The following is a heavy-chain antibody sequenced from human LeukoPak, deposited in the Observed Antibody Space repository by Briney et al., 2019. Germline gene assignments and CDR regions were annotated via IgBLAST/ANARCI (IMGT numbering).Heavy chain of an antibody. J-gene: IGHJ4*02. CDR1: GFTFSSSW. CDR3: ARISIAAAGADY. Sequence: GGSLRLSCAASGFTFSSSWMSWVRQAPGKGLEWVANIKQDGSEKYYVDSVKGRFTISRDNTKNSLYLQMDSLRAEDTAVYYCARISIAAAGADYWGQGTLVTVSS. V-gene: IGHV3-7*01. CDR2: IKQDGSEK. D-gene: IGHD6-25*01.